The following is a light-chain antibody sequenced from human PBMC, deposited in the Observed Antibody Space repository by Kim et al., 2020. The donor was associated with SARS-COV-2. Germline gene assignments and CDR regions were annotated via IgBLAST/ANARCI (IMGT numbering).Light chain of an antibody. CDR1: SGSIASNY. CDR3: QSYDGSSWV. V-gene: IGLV6-57*01. J-gene: IGLJ3*02. CDR2: EDN. Sequence: GKTVTTSCTRSSGSIASNYVQWYQQRPGSSPTTVIYEDNQRPSGVPDRFSGSIDSSSNSASLTISGLKTDDEAEYYCQSYDGSSWVFGGGTQLTVL.